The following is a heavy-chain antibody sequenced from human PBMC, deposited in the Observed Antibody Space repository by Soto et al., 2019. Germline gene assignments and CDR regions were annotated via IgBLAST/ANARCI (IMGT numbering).Heavy chain of an antibody. J-gene: IGHJ4*02. Sequence: QVQLVQSGAEVKKPGASVKVSCKASGYTFTTYGMSWVRQAPGQGLDWRGWISTYNGNTKYAERLQGRVTMTTDKTTSTAYMELRSLTCDVTAVYYCARGPTDYYDISGNYFLDYWGQGTLVTVSS. D-gene: IGHD3-22*01. CDR1: GYTFTTYG. CDR2: ISTYNGNT. V-gene: IGHV1-18*01. CDR3: ARGPTDYYDISGNYFLDY.